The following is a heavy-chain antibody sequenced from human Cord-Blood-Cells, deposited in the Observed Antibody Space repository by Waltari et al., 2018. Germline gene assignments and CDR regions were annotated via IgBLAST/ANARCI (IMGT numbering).Heavy chain of an antibody. D-gene: IGHD6-13*01. CDR2: TYEVAERYN. J-gene: IGHJ1*01. Sequence: QVQLQQSGPGLVKPSQTLSLTCAISGDSVSSNSAAWNWIRQSPSRGLEWLGRTYEVAERYNDYAVSVRSRISSSAGTSKNQFSLQLNSVTPVDMAVYCCGYSSSWYVQHWGQGALVTVSS. CDR3: GYSSSWYVQH. CDR1: GDSVSSNSAA. V-gene: IGHV6-1*01.